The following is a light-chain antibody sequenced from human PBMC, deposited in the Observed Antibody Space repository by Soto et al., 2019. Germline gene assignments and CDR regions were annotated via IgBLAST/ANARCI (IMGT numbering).Light chain of an antibody. J-gene: IGKJ3*01. CDR1: QSVSSSY. CDR2: GAS. Sequence: EIVLTQSPGTLSLSPGERATLSCRASQSVSSSYLAWYQQKPGQAPRLLIYGASSRATGIPDRFSGSGSGTDFTLTISRLEPEDFAVYYCQRYCSSPFTFGPGPKVDIK. V-gene: IGKV3-20*01. CDR3: QRYCSSPFT.